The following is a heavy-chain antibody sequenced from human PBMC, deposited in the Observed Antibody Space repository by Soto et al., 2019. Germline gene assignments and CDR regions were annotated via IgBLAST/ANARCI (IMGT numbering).Heavy chain of an antibody. J-gene: IGHJ4*02. V-gene: IGHV1-2*04. CDR2: INPNSGGT. CDR3: ARLAQDYYGSGSYYALDY. Sequence: QVQLVQSGAEVKKPGASVKVSCKASGYTFTGYYMHWVRQAPGQGLEWMGWINPNSGGTNYAQKLQGWVTMTRDTSISTAYMELSRLRSDDTAVYYCARLAQDYYGSGSYYALDYWGQGTLVTVSS. CDR1: GYTFTGYY. D-gene: IGHD3-10*01.